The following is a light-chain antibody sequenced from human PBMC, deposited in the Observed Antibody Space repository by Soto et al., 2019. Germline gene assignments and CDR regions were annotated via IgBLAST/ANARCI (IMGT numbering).Light chain of an antibody. CDR2: FGS. CDR1: QSLLYNNTYNH. V-gene: IGKV2-28*01. Sequence: EIVMTQSPLTLPVTPGEPASISCRSSQSLLYNNTYNHLHWYVQKPGQSPQLLIYFGSNRALGGPDRFSGSGSGTDFALNINRGEAEDVGTYYCMQALQSLTFGQGTRLEIQ. CDR3: MQALQSLT. J-gene: IGKJ5*01.